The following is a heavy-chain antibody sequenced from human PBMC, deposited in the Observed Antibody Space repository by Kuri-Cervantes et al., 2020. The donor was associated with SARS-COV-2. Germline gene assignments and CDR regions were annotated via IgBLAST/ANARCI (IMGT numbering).Heavy chain of an antibody. J-gene: IGHJ5*02. Sequence: GGSLRLSCAASGFTFSSYWMHWVRQAPGKGLVWVSRINSDGSSTSYADSVKGRFTIPRDNAKNTLYLQMNSLRAEDTAVYYCARGARDIVVVPAAKDWFDPWGQGTLVTVSS. CDR3: ARGARDIVVVPAAKDWFDP. D-gene: IGHD2-2*01. CDR1: GFTFSSYW. V-gene: IGHV3-74*01. CDR2: INSDGSST.